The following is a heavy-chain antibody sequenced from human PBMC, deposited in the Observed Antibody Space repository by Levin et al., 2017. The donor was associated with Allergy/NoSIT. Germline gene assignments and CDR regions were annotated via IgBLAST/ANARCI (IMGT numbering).Heavy chain of an antibody. CDR3: AREREWVNGMDF. V-gene: IGHV3-13*01. CDR1: GFSFSSYD. D-gene: IGHD3-3*01. CDR2: IGTAGDT. Sequence: GGSLRLSCAASGFSFSSYDMHWVRQVPGKGLEWVSTIGTAGDTYYPGSVKGRFTISRENAKNSLYLQMNSLRAGDTAVYYCAREREWVNGMDFWGQGTTVTVSS. J-gene: IGHJ6*02.